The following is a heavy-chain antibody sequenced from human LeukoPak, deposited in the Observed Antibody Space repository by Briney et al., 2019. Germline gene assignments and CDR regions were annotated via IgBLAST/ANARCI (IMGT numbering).Heavy chain of an antibody. CDR2: IRYDGNNK. V-gene: IGHV3-30*02. CDR3: AKGNSGSYWGHDAFDI. Sequence: PGGSLRLSCAASGFTFSSYGMHWVRQAPGKGLEWVAFIRYDGNNKYYADSVKGRFTISRDNSENTLYLQMNSLRAEDTAVYYCAKGNSGSYWGHDAFDIWGQGTMVTVSS. D-gene: IGHD1-26*01. J-gene: IGHJ3*02. CDR1: GFTFSSYG.